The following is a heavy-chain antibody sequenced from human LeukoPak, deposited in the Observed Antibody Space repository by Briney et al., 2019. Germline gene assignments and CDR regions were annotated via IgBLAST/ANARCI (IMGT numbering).Heavy chain of an antibody. Sequence: EASVKVSCKASGYTFTSYGISWVRQAPGQGLEWMGWISAYNGNTNYAQKLQGRVTMTTDTSTSTAYMELRSLRSDDTAVYYCARDAEGGDTAMVPFDYWGQGTLVTVSS. J-gene: IGHJ4*02. CDR2: ISAYNGNT. CDR1: GYTFTSYG. CDR3: ARDAEGGDTAMVPFDY. V-gene: IGHV1-18*01. D-gene: IGHD5-18*01.